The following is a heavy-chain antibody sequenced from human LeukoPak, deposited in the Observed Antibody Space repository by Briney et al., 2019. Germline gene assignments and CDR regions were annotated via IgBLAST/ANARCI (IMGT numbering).Heavy chain of an antibody. V-gene: IGHV4-34*01. CDR2: INHSGST. J-gene: IGHJ6*04. Sequence: SETLSLTCAVYGGSFSGYYWSWIRQPPGKGLEWIGEINHSGSTNYNPSLKSRVTISVDTSKNQFSLKLSSVTAADTAVYYCAGVGKYEVVVQVRGVGGKGHAVTISS. CDR1: GGSFSGYY. CDR3: AGVGKYEVVVQVRGV. D-gene: IGHD3-10*01.